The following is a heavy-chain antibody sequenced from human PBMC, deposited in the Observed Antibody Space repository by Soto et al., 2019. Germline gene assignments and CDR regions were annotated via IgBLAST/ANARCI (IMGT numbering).Heavy chain of an antibody. CDR1: GGTFSSYA. Sequence: QVQLVQSGAEVKKPGSSVKLSCKASGGTFSSYAISWVRQAPGQGLEWMGGIIPIFGTANYAQKLQGRVTITADESTSTAYMELSSLRSEDTAVYYCARDSRGFGESKKQDFDYWGQGPLVTVSS. V-gene: IGHV1-69*01. CDR2: IIPIFGTA. CDR3: ARDSRGFGESKKQDFDY. D-gene: IGHD3-10*01. J-gene: IGHJ4*02.